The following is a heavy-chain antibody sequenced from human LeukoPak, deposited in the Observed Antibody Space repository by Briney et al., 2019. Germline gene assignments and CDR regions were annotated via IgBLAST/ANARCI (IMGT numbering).Heavy chain of an antibody. J-gene: IGHJ4*02. CDR2: ISGSGGST. CDR3: AKSGSSGWLVYYFDY. Sequence: PGGSLRLSCAASGFTFSSYAMSWVRQAPGKGLEWVSAISGSGGSTYYADSVKGRFTVSRDNSKNTLYLQMNSLRAEDTAVYYCAKSGSSGWLVYYFDYWGQGTLVTVSS. CDR1: GFTFSSYA. V-gene: IGHV3-23*01. D-gene: IGHD6-19*01.